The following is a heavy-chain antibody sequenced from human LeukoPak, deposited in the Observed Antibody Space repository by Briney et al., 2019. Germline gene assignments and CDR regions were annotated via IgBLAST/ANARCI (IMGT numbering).Heavy chain of an antibody. CDR1: GYTFTSYG. V-gene: IGHV1-18*04. CDR2: ISVYNGDT. D-gene: IGHD3-9*01. CDR3: ARGDDILTGYFRGFDS. Sequence: ASVKVSCKASGYTFTSYGISWVRQAPGQGLEWMGWISVYNGDTNYAQNFQDRVTMTTDTSTTTAYMELRSLRSDDTAVYYCARGDDILTGYFRGFDSWGQGTQVTVSS. J-gene: IGHJ4*02.